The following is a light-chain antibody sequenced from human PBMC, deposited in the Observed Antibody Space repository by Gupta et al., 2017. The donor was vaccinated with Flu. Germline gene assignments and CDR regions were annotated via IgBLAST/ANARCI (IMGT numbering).Light chain of an antibody. V-gene: IGLV3-21*02. Sequence: GETTKIIGGGNTIENKNVHWYLQEPGQAHMLVLYDDSHRPAVIPARFSVSNSGNTATLTITRGEAGEAADYYCQVGDSGTDHRFGTGTKVTVL. J-gene: IGLJ1*01. CDR3: QVGDSGTDHR. CDR2: DDS. CDR1: TIENKN.